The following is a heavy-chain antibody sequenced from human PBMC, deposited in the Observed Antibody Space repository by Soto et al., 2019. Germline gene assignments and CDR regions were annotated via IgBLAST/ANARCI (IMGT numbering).Heavy chain of an antibody. D-gene: IGHD6-13*01. CDR3: ADPIATGH. CDR2: ISYDGNTK. V-gene: IGHV3-30*03. Sequence: GGSRRISCAAPGYTSSSSGIHWFRRAIGKGLGWVAVISYDGNTKYYADSVKGRFTISRDNSKNTLSLQMTRLRVEDTAVYYCADPIATGHWGQGTLVTVSS. J-gene: IGHJ4*02. CDR1: GYTSSSSG.